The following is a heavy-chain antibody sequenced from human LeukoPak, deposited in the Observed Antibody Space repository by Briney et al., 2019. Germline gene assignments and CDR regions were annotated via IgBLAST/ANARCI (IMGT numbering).Heavy chain of an antibody. J-gene: IGHJ4*02. CDR2: IDPKRGGT. V-gene: IGHV1-2*02. CDR1: GYTFTGYY. Sequence: ASVKVSCEAPGYTFTGYYMHWVRQAPGQGLEWMGWIDPKRGGTKYAQKFQGRVTMTRDTSISAAYMELSSLRSDDTAVYYCARDVGHCSGGTCPIFDYWGQGTLVTVSS. CDR3: ARDVGHCSGGTCPIFDY. D-gene: IGHD2-15*01.